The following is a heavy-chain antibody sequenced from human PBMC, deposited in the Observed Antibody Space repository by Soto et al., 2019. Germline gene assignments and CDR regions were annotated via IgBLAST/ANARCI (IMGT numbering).Heavy chain of an antibody. CDR1: GDSFNNDG. Sequence: SEKVYCKASGDSFNNDGVNWVRQAPGQGLEWVGGIIPNFGSAKYPQKFQGRLTITADGATNTVFMELLSLTSEDTAVYYCARGFLLDWPHYYAIYVRAQRTSVP. CDR3: ARGFLLDWPHYYAIYV. J-gene: IGHJ6*02. D-gene: IGHD3-9*01. CDR2: IIPNFGSA. V-gene: IGHV1-69*13.